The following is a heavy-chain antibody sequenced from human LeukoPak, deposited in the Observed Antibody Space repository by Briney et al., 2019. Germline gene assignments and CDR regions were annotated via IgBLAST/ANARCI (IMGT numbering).Heavy chain of an antibody. D-gene: IGHD1-26*01. CDR3: ARDSSGSSSLDY. CDR1: GFTFSSYA. Sequence: GGSLRLSCAASGFTFSSYAMSWVRQAPGKGLEWVSAISGSGDSTYYADSVKGRFTISRDNSKNTLYLQMNSLRAEDTAVYYCARDSSGSSSLDYWGQGTLVTVSS. V-gene: IGHV3-23*01. CDR2: ISGSGDST. J-gene: IGHJ4*02.